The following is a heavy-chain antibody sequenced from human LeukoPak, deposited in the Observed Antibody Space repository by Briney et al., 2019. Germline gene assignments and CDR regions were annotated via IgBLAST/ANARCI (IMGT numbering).Heavy chain of an antibody. CDR3: ARDPYYYGSGSDQTHYFDY. J-gene: IGHJ4*02. Sequence: GASVKVSCKASGYTFTSYYMHWVRQASGQGLEWMGIINPSGGSTSYAQKFQGRVTMTRDTSTSTVYMELSSLRSEDTAVYYCARDPYYYGSGSDQTHYFDYWGQGTLVTVSS. D-gene: IGHD3-10*01. V-gene: IGHV1-46*01. CDR1: GYTFTSYY. CDR2: INPSGGST.